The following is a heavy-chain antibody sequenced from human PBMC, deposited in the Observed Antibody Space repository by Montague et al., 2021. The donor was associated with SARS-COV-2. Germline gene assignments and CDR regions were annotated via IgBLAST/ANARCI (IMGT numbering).Heavy chain of an antibody. J-gene: IGHJ4*02. Sequence: TLSLTCTVSGGAISKGSYYWTWIRQPSGAGLEWIGHIYTSGSTKYNPSLKSRVTVSVDTSHNQFSLKLSSVSAAATAVYYCARARGGEGIAVRTFDSWGQGTLVSVSS. CDR1: GGAISKGSYY. CDR2: IYTSGST. V-gene: IGHV4-61*09. D-gene: IGHD6-19*01. CDR3: ARARGGEGIAVRTFDS.